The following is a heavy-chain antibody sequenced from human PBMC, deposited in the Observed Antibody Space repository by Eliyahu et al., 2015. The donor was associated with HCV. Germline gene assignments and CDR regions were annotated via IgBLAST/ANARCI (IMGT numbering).Heavy chain of an antibody. CDR3: ASSLTIFGVVKYYYGLDV. CDR1: GGSFSGYY. D-gene: IGHD3-3*01. V-gene: IGHV4-34*01. J-gene: IGHJ6*02. CDR2: INPSGST. Sequence: QVQLQQWGAGLLKPSXTLSLTCVVXGGSFSGYYWSWIRQPPGKGLEWIGEINPSGSTNYNPSLKSRVTISVDTSKHQFSLKLSSVTAADTAVYYCASSLTIFGVVKYYYGLDVWGQGTTVTVSS.